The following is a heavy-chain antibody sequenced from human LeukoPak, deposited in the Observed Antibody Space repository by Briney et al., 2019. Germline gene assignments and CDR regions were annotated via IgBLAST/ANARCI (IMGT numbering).Heavy chain of an antibody. CDR1: GGSFSGYY. Sequence: PSETLSLTCAVYGGSFSGYYWSWIRQPPGKGLEWIGEINHSGSTNYNPSLKSRVTISVDTSRNQFSLKLSSVTAADTAVYYCARHEYFRSSWNYWGQGTLVTVSS. CDR3: ARHEYFRSSWNY. D-gene: IGHD6-13*01. CDR2: INHSGST. J-gene: IGHJ4*02. V-gene: IGHV4-34*01.